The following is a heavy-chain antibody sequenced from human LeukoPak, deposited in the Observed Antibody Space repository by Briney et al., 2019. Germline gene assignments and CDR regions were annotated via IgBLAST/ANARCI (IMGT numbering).Heavy chain of an antibody. D-gene: IGHD3-22*01. CDR1: GGSISTSSYY. CDR3: ASNYYYDSSGYQSVGY. Sequence: SETLSLTCTVSGGSISTSSYYWGWVRQPPGKGLEWIGNIFYSGSTYYSPSLKSRVTISLDTSRNQFSLKLSSVTAADTAVYYCASNYYYDSSGYQSVGYWGQGTLVTVSS. V-gene: IGHV4-39*07. CDR2: IFYSGST. J-gene: IGHJ4*02.